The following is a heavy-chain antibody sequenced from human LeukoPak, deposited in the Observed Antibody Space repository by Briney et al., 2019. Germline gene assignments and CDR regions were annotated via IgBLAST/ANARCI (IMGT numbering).Heavy chain of an antibody. CDR1: GYTFTGYY. D-gene: IGHD6-19*01. V-gene: IGHV1-2*02. Sequence: ASVKVSCKASGYTFTGYYMHWVRQAPGQGLEWMGWINPNSGGTNYAQKFQGRVTMTRDTSISTAYMELSRLRSDDTAVYYCASSAVAGTGDAFDIWGQGTMVTVSS. CDR2: INPNSGGT. J-gene: IGHJ3*02. CDR3: ASSAVAGTGDAFDI.